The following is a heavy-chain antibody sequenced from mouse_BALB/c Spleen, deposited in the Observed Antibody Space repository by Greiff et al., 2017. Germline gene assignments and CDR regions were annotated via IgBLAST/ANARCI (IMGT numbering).Heavy chain of an antibody. V-gene: IGHV1-80*01. CDR1: GYAFSSYW. D-gene: IGHD1-1*01. CDR3: ARSTTVVATDY. CDR2: IYPGDGDT. Sequence: VMLVESGAELVRPGSSVKISCKASGYAFSSYWMNWVKQRPGQGLEWIGQIYPGDGDTNYNGKFKGKATLTADKSSSTAYMQLSSLTSEDSAVYFCARSTTVVATDYWGQGTTLTVSS. J-gene: IGHJ2*01.